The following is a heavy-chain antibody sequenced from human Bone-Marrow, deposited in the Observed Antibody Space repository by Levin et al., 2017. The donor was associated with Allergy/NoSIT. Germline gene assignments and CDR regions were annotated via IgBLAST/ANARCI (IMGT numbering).Heavy chain of an antibody. Sequence: VASVKVSCKASGYTFTGYYMHWVRQAPGQGLEWMGRINPNSGGTNYAQKFQGRVTMTRDTSISTAYMELSRLRSDDTAVYYCATDIAVAGTADYWGQGTLVTVSS. CDR3: ATDIAVAGTADY. J-gene: IGHJ4*02. D-gene: IGHD6-19*01. V-gene: IGHV1-2*06. CDR1: GYTFTGYY. CDR2: INPNSGGT.